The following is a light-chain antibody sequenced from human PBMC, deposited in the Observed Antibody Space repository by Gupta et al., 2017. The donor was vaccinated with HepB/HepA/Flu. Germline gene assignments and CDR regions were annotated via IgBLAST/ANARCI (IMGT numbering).Light chain of an antibody. CDR2: KAS. CDR3: QQYKTYPCS. V-gene: IGKV1-5*03. CDR1: QDISIW. J-gene: IGKJ2*04. Sequence: DIQMTQSPSTLSASVGDRVTITCRARQDISIWLAWYQQKPGKAPKLLIYKASNLESGVPSRFSGSGSGAEFTLTISSLQPDDFATYYCQQYKTYPCSFGQGTKLEIK.